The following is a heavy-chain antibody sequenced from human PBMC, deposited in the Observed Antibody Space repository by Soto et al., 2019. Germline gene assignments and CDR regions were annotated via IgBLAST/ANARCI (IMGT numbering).Heavy chain of an antibody. CDR2: INPSTGST. CDR1: RYTYTYYY. J-gene: IGHJ4*02. D-gene: IGHD4-17*01. Sequence: GPSVYVYCKENRYTYTYYYLHCVRQPPAQGLEWMGIINPSTGSTTYARKFQGRVTSTSDTSTSTVYMDLSSLRSEDTAVYYCARGRFATMTTCWYFDYWGQGALVTVSS. CDR3: ARGRFATMTTCWYFDY. V-gene: IGHV1-46*01.